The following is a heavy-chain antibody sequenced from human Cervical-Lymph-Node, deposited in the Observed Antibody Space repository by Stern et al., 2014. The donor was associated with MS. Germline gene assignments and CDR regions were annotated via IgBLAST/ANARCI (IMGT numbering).Heavy chain of an antibody. J-gene: IGHJ4*02. V-gene: IGHV1-46*01. CDR1: GYIFSIYY. CDR2: INPATGAT. Sequence: QVQLVQSGTEVKKSGASVRVSCKASGYIFSIYYIHWVRQAPGEGLEWLGIINPATGATTYAQKFQDRVTMTNDSSTSTLCLEMSNPTSEDTAVYFCARQNMVRGVTELDFWGQGTLVTVSS. CDR3: ARQNMVRGVTELDF. D-gene: IGHD3-10*01.